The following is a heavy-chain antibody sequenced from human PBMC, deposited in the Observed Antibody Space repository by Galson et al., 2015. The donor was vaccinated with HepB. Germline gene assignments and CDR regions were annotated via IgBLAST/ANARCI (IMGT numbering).Heavy chain of an antibody. CDR2: IRSKANSYAT. V-gene: IGHV3-73*01. J-gene: IGHJ3*02. Sequence: SLRLSCAASGFTFSGSAMHWVRQASGKGLEWVGRIRSKANSYATAYAASVKGRFTISRDDSKNTAYLQMNSLKTEDTAVYYCTPIAVAGTYSIDAFDIWGQGTMVTVSS. D-gene: IGHD6-19*01. CDR3: TPIAVAGTYSIDAFDI. CDR1: GFTFSGSA.